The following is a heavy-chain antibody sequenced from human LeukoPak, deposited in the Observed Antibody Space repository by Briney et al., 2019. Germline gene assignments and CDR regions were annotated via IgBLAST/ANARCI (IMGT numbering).Heavy chain of an antibody. CDR1: GGSVSSASYY. CDR2: IYYSGST. CDR3: ARTELELRRDGYNSPLPYFDY. Sequence: SETLSLTCTVSGGSVSSASYYWSWIRQPPGKGLEWIAYIYYSGSTNYNPSLKSRVTISVDTSKNQFSLKLSSVTAADTAVYYCARTELELRRDGYNSPLPYFDYWGQGTPVTVSS. J-gene: IGHJ4*02. D-gene: IGHD5-24*01. V-gene: IGHV4-61*01.